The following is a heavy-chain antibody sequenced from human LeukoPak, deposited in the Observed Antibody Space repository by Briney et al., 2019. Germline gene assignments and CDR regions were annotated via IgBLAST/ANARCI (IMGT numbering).Heavy chain of an antibody. V-gene: IGHV3-30*02. CDR3: AKVRSEGFLNNWFDP. J-gene: IGHJ5*02. CDR1: GFTFSSYG. D-gene: IGHD3-3*01. CDR2: IRYDGSNT. Sequence: GGSLRLSCAASGFTFSSYGMHWVRQAPGKGLEWVAFIRYDGSNTYYADSVKGRFTISRDNSKNMLYVQMNSLRAEDTAVYYCAKVRSEGFLNNWFDPWGQGTLVTVSS.